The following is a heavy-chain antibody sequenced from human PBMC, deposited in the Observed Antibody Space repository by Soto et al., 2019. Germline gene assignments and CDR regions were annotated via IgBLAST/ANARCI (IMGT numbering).Heavy chain of an antibody. D-gene: IGHD4-17*01. Sequence: QVQLQQSGPRLVKPSETLSLTCTVSSDPDRSHNWGWIRQPPGRGLEWIGYVYYTGDTAYNPSLRRRVTISADTSTNDISLTLNSVTAADTAVYYCVRQGIDYLHGLVDVWGQGTTVSVSS. CDR3: VRQGIDYLHGLVDV. J-gene: IGHJ6*02. V-gene: IGHV4-59*08. CDR1: SDPDRSHN. CDR2: VYYTGDT.